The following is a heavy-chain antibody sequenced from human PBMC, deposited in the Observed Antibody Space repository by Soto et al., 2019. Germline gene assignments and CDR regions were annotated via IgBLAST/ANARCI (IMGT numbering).Heavy chain of an antibody. CDR1: GFTFSSYN. D-gene: IGHD3-9*01. CDR3: ARETTTITIADY. V-gene: IGHV3-48*01. Sequence: EVQLVESGGGLVQPGGSLRLSCVVSGFTFSSYNMNWVRRAPGKGLEWVSYISSSGSAIYADSVKGRFTISRDNAKNSLYLQMNSLRAEDTAVYYCARETTTITIADYCGQGTLVTVSS. CDR2: ISSSGSAI. J-gene: IGHJ4*02.